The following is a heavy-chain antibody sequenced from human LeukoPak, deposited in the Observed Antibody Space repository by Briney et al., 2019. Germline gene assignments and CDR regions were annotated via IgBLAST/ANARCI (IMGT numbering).Heavy chain of an antibody. Sequence: PGGSLRLSCAASGFTFDDYAMHWVRQAPGKGLEWVSLISGDGGSTYYADSVKGRFTISRDNSKNSLYLQMNSLRTEDTALYYCAKGSSYYTDGDAFDIWGQGTMVTVSS. J-gene: IGHJ3*02. V-gene: IGHV3-43*02. CDR1: GFTFDDYA. D-gene: IGHD3-10*01. CDR3: AKGSSYYTDGDAFDI. CDR2: ISGDGGST.